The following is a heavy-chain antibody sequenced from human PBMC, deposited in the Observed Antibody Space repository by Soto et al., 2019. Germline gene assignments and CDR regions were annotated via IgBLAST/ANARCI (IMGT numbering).Heavy chain of an antibody. V-gene: IGHV4-61*01. Sequence: SETLSLTCTVSGGSVSSGSYYWSWIRQPPGKGLEWIGYIYYSGSTNYNPSLKSRVTISVDTSKNQFSLKLSSVTAADTAVYYCARDASNLYYFDYWGQETLVTVSS. CDR3: ARDASNLYYFDY. D-gene: IGHD4-4*01. J-gene: IGHJ4*02. CDR2: IYYSGST. CDR1: GGSVSSGSYY.